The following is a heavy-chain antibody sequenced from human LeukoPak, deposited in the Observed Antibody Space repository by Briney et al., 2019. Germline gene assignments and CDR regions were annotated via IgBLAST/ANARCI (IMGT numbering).Heavy chain of an antibody. CDR2: INTNTGNP. J-gene: IGHJ4*02. V-gene: IGHV7-4-1*02. D-gene: IGHD3-3*01. CDR3: ARVGPGGFWSPYYTVNDY. Sequence: ASVKVSCKASGYTFTGYAMHWVRQAPGQGLEWMGWINTNTGNPTYAQSFTGRFVFSLDTSVSTAYLEISSLKAEDTAVYYCARVGPGGFWSPYYTVNDYWGQGTLVTASS. CDR1: GYTFTGYA.